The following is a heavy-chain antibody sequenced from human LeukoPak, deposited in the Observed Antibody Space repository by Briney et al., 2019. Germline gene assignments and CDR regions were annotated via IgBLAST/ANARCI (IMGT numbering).Heavy chain of an antibody. D-gene: IGHD3-9*01. CDR2: IKYDGSEK. J-gene: IGHJ3*02. Sequence: PGGSLRLSCADSGFTFSSFWMSWVRQAPGRGLEWVANIKYDGSEKYYVDSVKGRFTISRDNAKNSLYLQMNSLRVDDTAIYYCARDRSDILTGYNDAFDIWGQGTMVTVSS. V-gene: IGHV3-7*01. CDR3: ARDRSDILTGYNDAFDI. CDR1: GFTFSSFW.